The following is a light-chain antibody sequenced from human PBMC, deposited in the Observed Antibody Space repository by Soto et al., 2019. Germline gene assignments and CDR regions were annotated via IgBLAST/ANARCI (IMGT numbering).Light chain of an antibody. J-gene: IGKJ1*01. Sequence: EIVLTQSPATLSLSPGERATLSCRASQSVSSSYLAWYQQKPGQAPRLLIYGASTRATGIPARFSGGGSGTEFTLTISSLQSEDFAVYYCQQYNIWWTFGQGTKVDIK. CDR3: QQYNIWWT. CDR1: QSVSSSY. V-gene: IGKV3-15*01. CDR2: GAS.